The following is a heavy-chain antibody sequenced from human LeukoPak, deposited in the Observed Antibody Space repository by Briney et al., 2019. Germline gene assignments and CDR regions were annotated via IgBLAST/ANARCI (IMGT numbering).Heavy chain of an antibody. V-gene: IGHV1-18*01. CDR1: GYTFTSYG. J-gene: IGHJ6*02. CDR3: ARTNTRYYYYYGMDV. CDR2: ISAYNGNT. Sequence: ASVKVSCKASGYTFTSYGISWVRQAPGQGLEWMGWISAYNGNTNYAQKFQGRVTITRDTSASTAYMELSSLRSEDTAVYYCARTNTRYYYYYGMDVWGQGTTVTVSS.